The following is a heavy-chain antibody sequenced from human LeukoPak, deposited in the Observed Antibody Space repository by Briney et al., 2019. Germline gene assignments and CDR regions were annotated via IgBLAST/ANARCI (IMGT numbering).Heavy chain of an antibody. CDR1: GYSFTSYW. CDR3: ARALIFWSGYYPSAEYFQH. CDR2: IYPGGSDT. D-gene: IGHD3-3*01. Sequence: GESLKISCKGSGYSFTSYWIGWVRQMPGKGLEWMGIIYPGGSDTRYSPSFQGQVTISADKSISTAYLQWSSLKASDTAMYYCARALIFWSGYYPSAEYFQHWGQGTLVTVSS. V-gene: IGHV5-51*01. J-gene: IGHJ1*01.